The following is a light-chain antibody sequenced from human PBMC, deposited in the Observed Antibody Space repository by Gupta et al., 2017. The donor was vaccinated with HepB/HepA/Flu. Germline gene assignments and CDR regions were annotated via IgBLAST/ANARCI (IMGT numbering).Light chain of an antibody. V-gene: IGLV3-1*01. J-gene: IGLJ3*02. CDR2: QDN. CDR3: QACDSSTPWV. CDR1: KLGEKY. Sequence: SFELTQLPAVSVSPGQTASLTCSGDKLGEKYACWYQQKPGQSPVLVIYQDNKRPSGIPERFSGSNSGNTAILTISGTQAMDEADYYCQACDSSTPWVFGGGTKLTVL.